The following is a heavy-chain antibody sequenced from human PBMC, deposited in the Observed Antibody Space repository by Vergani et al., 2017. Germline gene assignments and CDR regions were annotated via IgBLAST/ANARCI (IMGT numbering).Heavy chain of an antibody. J-gene: IGHJ5*02. CDR2: INHSGST. CDR3: ARGLKEEPAARRRSGKRGTCNWLDP. CDR1: GGSFSGYY. Sequence: QVQLQQWGAGLLKPSETLSLTCAVYGGSFSGYYWSWIRQPPGKGLEWIGEINHSGSTNYNPSLKSRVTISVDTSKNQLSQKLSSVTAADTAVYYCARGLKEEPAARRRSGKRGTCNWLDPWGQGTLVTVSS. V-gene: IGHV4-34*01. D-gene: IGHD2-2*01.